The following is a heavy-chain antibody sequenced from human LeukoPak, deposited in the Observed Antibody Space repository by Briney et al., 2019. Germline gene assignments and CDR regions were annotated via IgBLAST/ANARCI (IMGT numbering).Heavy chain of an antibody. J-gene: IGHJ4*02. Sequence: GASLRLSCAASGLTFISYAMSWVRPAPGKGLEWVSAISGSGGSTYYADSVKGRFTISRDNSKNTLYLQMNSLGAEDTAGYYCAKVPFYDFWSGYYPPWYYFDYWRQGTLV. CDR2: ISGSGGST. D-gene: IGHD3-3*01. CDR1: GLTFISYA. CDR3: AKVPFYDFWSGYYPPWYYFDY. V-gene: IGHV3-23*01.